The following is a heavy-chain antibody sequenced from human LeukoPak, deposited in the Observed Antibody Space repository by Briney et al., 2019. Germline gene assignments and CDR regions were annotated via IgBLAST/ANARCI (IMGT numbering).Heavy chain of an antibody. CDR1: GFTFSNYG. Sequence: GGPVKVSCRASGFTFSNYGISWPRQAPWQRVEGVGWINAFSGYKADTNYAQKLQDRVTMTTDTSTSTAYMELRSLRSDDTAVYYCARGVALRGSGSPFDYWGQGTLVTVSS. CDR3: ARGVALRGSGSPFDY. CDR2: INAFSGYKADT. D-gene: IGHD3-10*01. J-gene: IGHJ4*02. V-gene: IGHV1-18*04.